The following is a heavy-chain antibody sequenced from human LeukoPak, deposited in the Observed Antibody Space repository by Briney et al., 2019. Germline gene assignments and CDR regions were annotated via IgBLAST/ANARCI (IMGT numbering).Heavy chain of an antibody. CDR1: GYTFTTYG. D-gene: IGHD3-10*01. Sequence: ASVKVSCKASGYTFTTYGISWVRQAPGQGLEWMGWISAYNGNTNYAQKLQGRVTMTTDTSTSTAYMELRSLRSDDTAVYYCARGGNVLLWFGDPQTVDYWGQGTLVTVSS. CDR2: ISAYNGNT. V-gene: IGHV1-18*01. CDR3: ARGGNVLLWFGDPQTVDY. J-gene: IGHJ4*02.